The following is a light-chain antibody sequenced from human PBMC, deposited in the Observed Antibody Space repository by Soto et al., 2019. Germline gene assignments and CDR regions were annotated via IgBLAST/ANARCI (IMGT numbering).Light chain of an antibody. CDR1: QSVSSY. CDR3: QQRSNWPWT. V-gene: IGKV3-11*01. Sequence: EIGLTQSPATLSLSPGERVTLSCRASQSVSSYLAWYQQKPGQAPRLLIYDASNRATGIPARFSGSGSGTDFTLTISSLEPEDFAVYYCQQRSNWPWTFGQGTKVEIK. J-gene: IGKJ1*01. CDR2: DAS.